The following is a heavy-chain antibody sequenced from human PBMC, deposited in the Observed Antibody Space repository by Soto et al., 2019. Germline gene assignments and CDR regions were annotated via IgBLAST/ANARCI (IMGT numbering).Heavy chain of an antibody. CDR1: GGSISSSSYY. CDR2: IYYSGST. V-gene: IGHV4-39*01. CDR3: ARHPIAARRDYYYYYMDV. Sequence: PSETLSLTCTVSGGSISSSSYYWGWIRQPPGKGLEWIGSIYYSGSTYYNPSLKSRVTISVDTSKNQFSLKLSSVTAADTAVYYCARHPIAARRDYYYYYMDVWGKGTTVTVSS. D-gene: IGHD6-6*01. J-gene: IGHJ6*03.